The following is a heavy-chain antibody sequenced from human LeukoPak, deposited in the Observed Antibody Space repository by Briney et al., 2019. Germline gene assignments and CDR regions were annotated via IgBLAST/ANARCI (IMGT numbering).Heavy chain of an antibody. CDR1: GFTFSSYG. J-gene: IGHJ4*02. CDR3: ARDRAGTLDY. CDR2: ISNDGNTK. V-gene: IGHV3-30*03. D-gene: IGHD6-19*01. Sequence: PGGSLRLSCTASGFTFSSYGMHWVRQAPGKGLEWVAVISNDGNTKHYADSVQGRFTVSRDNSKNTLFLQMNSVRAEDTAVYYCARDRAGTLDYWGQGTLVTVSS.